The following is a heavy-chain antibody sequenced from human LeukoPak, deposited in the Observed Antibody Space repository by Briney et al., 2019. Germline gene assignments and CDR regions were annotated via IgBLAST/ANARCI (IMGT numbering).Heavy chain of an antibody. CDR1: GGSISSSSYY. V-gene: IGHV4-39*07. Sequence: SETLFLTCTVSGGSISSSSYYWGWIRQPPGKGLEWIWSIYYSGSTYYNPSLKSRVTISVDTSKKQFSLKLSSVTAADTGVYYCVRELRLGEPNDYWGQGTLVTVSS. CDR2: IYYSGST. J-gene: IGHJ4*02. CDR3: VRELRLGEPNDY. D-gene: IGHD3-16*01.